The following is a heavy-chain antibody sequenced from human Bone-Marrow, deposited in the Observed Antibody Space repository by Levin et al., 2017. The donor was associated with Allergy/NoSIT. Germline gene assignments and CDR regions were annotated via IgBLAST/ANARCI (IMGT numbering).Heavy chain of an antibody. CDR3: AGLAAAGTWWFDP. V-gene: IGHV1-18*01. CDR1: GYILTTYG. CDR2: INPYNGNT. Sequence: PLASVKVSCKASGYILTTYGISWVRQAPGQGLEWMGWINPYNGNTNYAQNLQGRVTMTTDTSTSTAYMELRNLRSDDTAVYYRAGLAAAGTWWFDPWGQGTLVTVSS. J-gene: IGHJ5*02. D-gene: IGHD6-13*01.